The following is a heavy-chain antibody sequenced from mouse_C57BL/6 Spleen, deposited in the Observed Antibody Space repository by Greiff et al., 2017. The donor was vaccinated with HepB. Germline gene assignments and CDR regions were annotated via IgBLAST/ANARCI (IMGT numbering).Heavy chain of an antibody. CDR1: GFNIKNTY. J-gene: IGHJ1*03. D-gene: IGHD1-1*01. CDR2: IDPANGNT. V-gene: IGHV14-3*01. CDR3: ARPTVVARGYFDV. Sequence: EVQLQQSVAELVRPGASVKLSCTASGFNIKNTYMHWVKQRPEQGLEWIGRIDPANGNTKYAPKFQGKATITADTSSNQAYLQLSSLTAEDTAIYYGARPTVVARGYFDVWGTGTTVTVSS.